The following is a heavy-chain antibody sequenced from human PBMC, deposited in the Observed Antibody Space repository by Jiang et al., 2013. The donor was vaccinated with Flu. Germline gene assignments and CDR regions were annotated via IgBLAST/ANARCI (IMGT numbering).Heavy chain of an antibody. V-gene: IGHV1-69*04. CDR2: IIPILGIA. D-gene: IGHD4-17*01. Sequence: SGAEVKKPGSSVKVSCKASGGTFSSYAISWVRQAPGQGLEWMGRIIPILGIANYAQKFQGRVTITADKSTSTAYMELSSLRSEDTAVYYCARERYGDHAGKRPLYFDYWGQGTLVTVSS. J-gene: IGHJ4*02. CDR3: ARERYGDHAGKRPLYFDY. CDR1: GGTFSSYA.